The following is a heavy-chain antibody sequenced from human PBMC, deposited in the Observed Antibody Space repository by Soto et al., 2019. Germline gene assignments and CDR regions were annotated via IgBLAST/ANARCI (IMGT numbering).Heavy chain of an antibody. CDR2: IYYSGST. Sequence: SETLSLTCTVSGGSISSSSYYWGWIRQPPGKGLEWIGSIYYSGSTYYNPSLKSRVTISVDTSKNQFSLKLSSVTAADTAVYYCARQDVDTAMVPFAYWGQGTLVTVSS. D-gene: IGHD5-18*01. J-gene: IGHJ4*02. V-gene: IGHV4-39*01. CDR3: ARQDVDTAMVPFAY. CDR1: GGSISSSSYY.